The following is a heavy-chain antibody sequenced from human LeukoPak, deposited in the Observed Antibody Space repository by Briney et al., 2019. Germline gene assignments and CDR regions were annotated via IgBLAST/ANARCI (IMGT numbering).Heavy chain of an antibody. CDR3: ARGHSGYDSLDY. D-gene: IGHD5-12*01. CDR1: GGSISSYY. V-gene: IGHV4-4*07. CDR2: IYTSGST. J-gene: IGHJ4*02. Sequence: SETLSLTCTVSGGSISSYYWSWIRQPAGKGLEWIGRIYTSGSTNYNSSLKSRVIMSVDTSKNQFSLKLSSVTAADTAVYYCARGHSGYDSLDYWGQGTLVTVSS.